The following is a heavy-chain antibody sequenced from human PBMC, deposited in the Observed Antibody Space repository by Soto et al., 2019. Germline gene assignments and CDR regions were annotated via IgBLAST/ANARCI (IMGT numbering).Heavy chain of an antibody. V-gene: IGHV3-23*01. CDR3: AKETGGDSNLDY. D-gene: IGHD4-4*01. J-gene: IGHJ4*02. CDR2: ISGSGGST. Sequence: GGSLSLSCAASGFTFSSYAMSWVCQAPGKGLEWVSAISGSGGSTYYADSVKGRFTISRDNSKNTLYLQMNSLRAEDTAVYYCAKETGGDSNLDYWGQGTLVTVSS. CDR1: GFTFSSYA.